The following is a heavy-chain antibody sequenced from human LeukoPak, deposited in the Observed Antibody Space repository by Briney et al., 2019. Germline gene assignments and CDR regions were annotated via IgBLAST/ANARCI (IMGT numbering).Heavy chain of an antibody. CDR2: IWYDGSNK. CDR3: ARQQYYYDSSGPDYYYYYMDV. J-gene: IGHJ6*03. V-gene: IGHV3-33*01. CDR1: GFTFSSYG. D-gene: IGHD3-22*01. Sequence: GRSLRLSCAASGFTFSSYGVHWVRQAPGKGLEWVAVIWYDGSNKYYADSVKGRFTISRDNSKNTLYLQMNSLRAEDTAVYYCARQQYYYDSSGPDYYYYYMDVWGKGTTVTVSS.